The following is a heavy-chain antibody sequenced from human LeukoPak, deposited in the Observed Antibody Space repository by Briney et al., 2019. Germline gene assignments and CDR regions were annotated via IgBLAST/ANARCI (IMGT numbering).Heavy chain of an antibody. D-gene: IGHD5-18*01. J-gene: IGHJ6*03. CDR3: ATGGSIQLWSTYYMDV. V-gene: IGHV3-15*01. Sequence: GGSLRLSCAASGFTLSNAWMSWVRQAPGKGLEWVGRIKSKTDGGTTDYAAPVKGRFTISRDDSKNTLYLQMNSLKPEDTAVYYCATGGSIQLWSTYYMDVWGKGTTVTVSS. CDR2: IKSKTDGGTT. CDR1: GFTLSNAW.